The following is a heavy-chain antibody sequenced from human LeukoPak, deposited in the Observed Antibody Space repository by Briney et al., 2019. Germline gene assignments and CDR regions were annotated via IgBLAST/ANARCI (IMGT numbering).Heavy chain of an antibody. CDR3: PSNPTGGSGYWSYDY. V-gene: IGHV3-64*01. D-gene: IGHD3-3*01. CDR2: ISSNGGST. Sequence: PGGSLRLSCAASVCAFTKPAMHWVRQAPGKGLEYVSAISSNGGSTYYANSVKGRFTISRDNSKNTLYLQMGSLRAEDMAVDTPPSNPTGGSGYWSYDYWGQGTLVTVSS. CDR1: VCAFTKPA. J-gene: IGHJ4*02.